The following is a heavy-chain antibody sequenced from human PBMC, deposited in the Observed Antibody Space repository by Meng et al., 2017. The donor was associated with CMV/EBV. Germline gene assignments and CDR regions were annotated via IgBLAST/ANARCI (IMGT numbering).Heavy chain of an antibody. Sequence: QLQEPGPGTVKPSHTLSLTCTVSGGSISSGDYYWSWIRQPPGKGLEWIGYIYYSGSTYYNPSLKSRVTISVDTSKNQFSLKLSSVTAADTAVYYCARDNRRGGVDYWGQGTLVTVSS. D-gene: IGHD3-3*01. CDR2: IYYSGST. CDR3: ARDNRRGGVDY. J-gene: IGHJ4*02. V-gene: IGHV4-30-4*08. CDR1: GGSISSGDYY.